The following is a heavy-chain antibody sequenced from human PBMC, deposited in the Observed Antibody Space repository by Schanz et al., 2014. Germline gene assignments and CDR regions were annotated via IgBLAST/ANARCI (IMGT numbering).Heavy chain of an antibody. CDR3: ARDTTWRLDL. V-gene: IGHV4-34*01. Sequence: QVQLQQWGAGLLKPSETLSLTCAVYGGSFSGYYWSWIRQPPGKGLEWIAEINHGGSTNYNPSLKSRVTISVDKSKNQFSLTLTSLTAADTAVYYCARDTTWRLDLWGRGTLVTVSS. CDR1: GGSFSGYY. D-gene: IGHD1-1*01. CDR2: INHGGST. J-gene: IGHJ2*01.